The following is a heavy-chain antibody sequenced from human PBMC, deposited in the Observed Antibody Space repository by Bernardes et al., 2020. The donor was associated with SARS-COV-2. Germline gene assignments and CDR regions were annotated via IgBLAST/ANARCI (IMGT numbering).Heavy chain of an antibody. CDR2: IWYDGSNK. CDR1: GFTFSSYG. D-gene: IGHD3-10*01. V-gene: IGHV3-33*01. CDR3: ASSQFGELLSGEYYYYGMDV. Sequence: GGSLRLSCAASGFTFSSYGMHWVRQAPGKGLEWVAVIWYDGSNKYYADSVKGRFTISRDNSKNTLYLQMNSLRAEDTAVYYCASSQFGELLSGEYYYYGMDVWGQGTTVTVSS. J-gene: IGHJ6*02.